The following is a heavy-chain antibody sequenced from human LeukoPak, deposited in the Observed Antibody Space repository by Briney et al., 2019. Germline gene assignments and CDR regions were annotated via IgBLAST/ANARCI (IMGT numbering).Heavy chain of an antibody. CDR1: GGSISSYY. D-gene: IGHD1-7*01. V-gene: IGHV4-4*07. CDR2: IYSSGST. Sequence: SETLSLTCTVSGGSISSYYWSWIRQPAGKVLEWVGRIYSSGSTNYNPSLKSRVTLSVDTSKNQFSLKLNSVTAADTAVYYCARDLNPGNFWEYWGQGTRVTVPS. CDR3: ARDLNPGNFWEY. J-gene: IGHJ4*02.